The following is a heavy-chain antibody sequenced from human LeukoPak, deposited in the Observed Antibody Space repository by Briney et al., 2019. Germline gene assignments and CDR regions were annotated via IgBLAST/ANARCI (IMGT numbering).Heavy chain of an antibody. CDR2: ISSSSSTI. D-gene: IGHD2-2*01. CDR1: GFTFSSYS. CDR3: ARDLPDIVVVPAAIGPSFDY. J-gene: IGHJ4*02. V-gene: IGHV3-48*01. Sequence: GGSLRLSCAASGFTFSSYSMNWVRQAPGKGLEWVSYISSSSSTIYYADSVKGRFTISRDNAKNSLYLQMNSLRAEDTAVYYCARDLPDIVVVPAAIGPSFDYWGQGTLVTVSS.